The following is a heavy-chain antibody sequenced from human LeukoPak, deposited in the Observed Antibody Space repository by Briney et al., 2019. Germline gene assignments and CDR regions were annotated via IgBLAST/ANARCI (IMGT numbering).Heavy chain of an antibody. CDR2: IYYSGST. Sequence: SETLSLTCTVSGGSISSYYWSWIRQPPGKGLEWIGYIYYSGSTNYNPSLKSRVTISVDTSKNQFSLKLSSVTAADTAVYYCARAAHVAGYSSSWSFDYWGQGTLVTVSS. CDR1: GGSISSYY. J-gene: IGHJ4*02. CDR3: ARAAHVAGYSSSWSFDY. D-gene: IGHD6-13*01. V-gene: IGHV4-59*01.